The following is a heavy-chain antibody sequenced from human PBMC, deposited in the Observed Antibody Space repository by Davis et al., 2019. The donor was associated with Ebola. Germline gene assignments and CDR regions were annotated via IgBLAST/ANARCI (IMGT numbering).Heavy chain of an antibody. D-gene: IGHD3-3*01. Sequence: MPSETLSLTCTVSGGSISSYYWSWIRQPPGKGLEWIGYIYYSGSTNYNPSLKSRVTISVDTSKNQFSLKLSSVTAADTAVYYCASGIRQITIFGVVTSWRAHDYWGQGTLVTVSS. CDR2: IYYSGST. J-gene: IGHJ4*02. V-gene: IGHV4-59*08. CDR1: GGSISSYY. CDR3: ASGIRQITIFGVVTSWRAHDY.